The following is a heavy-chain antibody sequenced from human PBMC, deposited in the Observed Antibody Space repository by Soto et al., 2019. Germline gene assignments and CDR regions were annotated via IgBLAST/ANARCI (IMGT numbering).Heavy chain of an antibody. V-gene: IGHV3-64*04. CDR1: GFTFSIYA. CDR2: ISTNGGST. J-gene: IGHJ4*02. CDR3: ARDDPGFSGSHYIDYFNY. Sequence: PGGSLRLSCSASGFTFSIYAMHWVRQAPGKGLEYVSSISTNGGSTHYADSVKGRVTFTRDTSAGTVYMQLSSLTSEDTAVYYCARDDPGFSGSHYIDYFNYWGQGALVTVSS. D-gene: IGHD1-26*01.